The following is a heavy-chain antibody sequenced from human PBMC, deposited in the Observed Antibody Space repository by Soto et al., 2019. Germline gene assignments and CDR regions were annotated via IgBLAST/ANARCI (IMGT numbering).Heavy chain of an antibody. CDR3: ARHDCSSTSCYKSSEDWFDP. CDR2: ISHSGST. CDR1: GDSINSSHW. Sequence: PSETLSLTCAVSGDSINSSHWWNCVRQPPGKGLEWIGQISHSGSTNYNPSLTSRVTISVDKSKNHFSLMLSSVTAADTAVYHCARHDCSSTSCYKSSEDWFDPWGQGTLVTVS. V-gene: IGHV4-4*02. J-gene: IGHJ5*02. D-gene: IGHD2-2*02.